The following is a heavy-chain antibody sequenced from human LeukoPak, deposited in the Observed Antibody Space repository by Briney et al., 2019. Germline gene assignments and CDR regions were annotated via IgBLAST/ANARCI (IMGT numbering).Heavy chain of an antibody. V-gene: IGHV1-2*02. D-gene: IGHD5-12*01. CDR2: INPNSGGT. J-gene: IGHJ4*02. CDR1: GYTFTSYY. CDR3: ARGASGYDYGYYFDY. Sequence: ASVKVSCKASGYTFTSYYMHWVRQAPGQGLEWMGWINPNSGGTNYAQKFQGRVTMTRDTSISTAYMELSRLRSDDTAVYYCARGASGYDYGYYFDYWGQGTLVTVSS.